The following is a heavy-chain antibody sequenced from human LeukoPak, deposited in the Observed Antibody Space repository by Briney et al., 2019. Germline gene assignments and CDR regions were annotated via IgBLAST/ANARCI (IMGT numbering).Heavy chain of an antibody. Sequence: GGSLRLSCAASGFTFSSYAMSWVRQAPGKGLEWVSAISGSGGSTYYADSVKGRFTIPRDNSKNTLYLQMNSPRAEDTAVYYCAKGGGYCSSTSCPYYYYYYMDVWGKGTTVTVSS. CDR2: ISGSGGST. CDR1: GFTFSSYA. V-gene: IGHV3-23*01. J-gene: IGHJ6*03. CDR3: AKGGGYCSSTSCPYYYYYYMDV. D-gene: IGHD2-2*01.